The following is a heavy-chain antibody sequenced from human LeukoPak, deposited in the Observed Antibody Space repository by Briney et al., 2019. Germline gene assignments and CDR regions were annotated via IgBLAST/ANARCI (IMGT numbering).Heavy chain of an antibody. J-gene: IGHJ4*02. CDR2: ISAYNGNT. D-gene: IGHD3-22*01. V-gene: IGHV1-18*04. CDR3: ARGRYYYDSSGYYLGYFDY. CDR1: GYTFISYY. Sequence: ASVKVSCKASGYTFISYYMHWVRQAPGQGLEWMGWISAYNGNTNYAQKLQGRVTMTTDTSTSTAYMELRSLRSDDTAVYYCARGRYYYDSSGYYLGYFDYWGQGTLVTVSS.